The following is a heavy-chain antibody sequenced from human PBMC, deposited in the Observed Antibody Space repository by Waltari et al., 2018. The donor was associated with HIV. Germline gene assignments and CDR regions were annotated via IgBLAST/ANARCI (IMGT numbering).Heavy chain of an antibody. CDR3: ARDVDRGRGNWFDP. V-gene: IGHV1-3*01. CDR1: GYIFTTYS. J-gene: IGHJ5*02. CDR2: INAGNGNT. Sequence: QVQLVQSGAEVKSPGASVKVSCRTSGYIFTTYSMHWVRQAPGQRLEWMGWINAGNGNTKYSQKFQDRVTMSRDTSASTVYMELISLRSEDTAVYYCARDVDRGRGNWFDPWGQGTLVTVSS. D-gene: IGHD3-10*01.